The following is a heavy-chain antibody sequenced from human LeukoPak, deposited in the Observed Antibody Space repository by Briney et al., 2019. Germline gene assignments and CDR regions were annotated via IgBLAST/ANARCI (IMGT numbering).Heavy chain of an antibody. Sequence: AGGSLRLSCAASGFTFSDYYMGWIRQAPGKGLEWVSYISSSGSTIYYADSVKGRFTISRDNAKNSLYLQMNSLRAEDTAVYYCARDREYIVVVPAAIDYYYYGMDVWGQGTTVTVSS. D-gene: IGHD2-2*01. CDR3: ARDREYIVVVPAAIDYYYYGMDV. J-gene: IGHJ6*02. CDR2: ISSSGSTI. V-gene: IGHV3-11*01. CDR1: GFTFSDYY.